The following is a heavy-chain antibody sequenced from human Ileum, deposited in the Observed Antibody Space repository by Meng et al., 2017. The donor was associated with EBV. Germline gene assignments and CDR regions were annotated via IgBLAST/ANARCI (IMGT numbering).Heavy chain of an antibody. D-gene: IGHD4-17*01. CDR1: GGCSSSHW. J-gene: IGHJ4*02. CDR3: TRGYDYGDYASYS. V-gene: IGHV4-34*01. Sequence: VQYEQGHVRLVKSLEIPCLTSEFDGGCSSSHWCSLICQTVMKGLGRIGEKTYSGRTNYTASMKSRVTISVEESKNTSSLKMNSVTAEDTAVYYCTRGYDYGDYASYSWGQGTLVTVSS. CDR2: KTYSGRT.